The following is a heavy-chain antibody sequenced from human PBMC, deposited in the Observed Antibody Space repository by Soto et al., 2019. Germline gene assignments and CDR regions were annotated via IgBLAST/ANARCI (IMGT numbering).Heavy chain of an antibody. V-gene: IGHV4-30-4*01. CDR1: GGSISSGDYY. Sequence: QVQLQESGPGLVKPSQTLSLTCTVSGGSISSGDYYWSWIRQPPGKGLEWIGYIYYSGSTYYNPSLRSRVTRSVGASKLQFSLKLSSVTAADTAVYYWARGSRGGNSRYYYYYGMDVWGQGTTVTVSS. CDR3: ARGSRGGNSRYYYYYGMDV. D-gene: IGHD2-21*02. CDR2: IYYSGST. J-gene: IGHJ6*02.